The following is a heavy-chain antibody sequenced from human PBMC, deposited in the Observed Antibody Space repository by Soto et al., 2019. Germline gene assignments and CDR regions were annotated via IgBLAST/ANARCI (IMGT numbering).Heavy chain of an antibody. D-gene: IGHD3-3*01. Sequence: QVQLVESGGGVVQPGRSLRLSCSTSGFTFRNYGMHWFRHAPGKGLEWLAFISFDEKHTDYVDSVNDRLAISRDKVKKTRYLQMNGLRAEDTAVYLYAKDRTDHFWTGFCASGGQGALVTVSS. V-gene: IGHV3-30*18. J-gene: IGHJ4*02. CDR2: ISFDEKHT. CDR3: AKDRTDHFWTGFCAS. CDR1: GFTFRNYG.